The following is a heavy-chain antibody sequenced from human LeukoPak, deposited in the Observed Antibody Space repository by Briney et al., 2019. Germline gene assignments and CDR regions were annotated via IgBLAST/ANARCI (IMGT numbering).Heavy chain of an antibody. CDR3: ERVGTNPIALSLDAIDV. CDR2: INPNCGGT. D-gene: IGHD2-15*01. J-gene: IGHJ3*01. CDR1: GYTFTVYY. V-gene: IGHV1-2*02. Sequence: SVKVSCNASGYTFTVYYKHWVRHAPGQGLEWMGWINPNCGGTNYAQKFQGRLTIIRDTSISNDYTELSSLRSDDTAVYYCERVGTNPIALSLDAIDVGGQGTMVSVS.